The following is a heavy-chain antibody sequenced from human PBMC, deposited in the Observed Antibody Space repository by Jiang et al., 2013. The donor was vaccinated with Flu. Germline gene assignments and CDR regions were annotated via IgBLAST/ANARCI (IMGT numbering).Heavy chain of an antibody. V-gene: IGHV1-69*01. D-gene: IGHD3-22*01. CDR2: IIPIFGTA. CDR3: AQARGDSSGYPYYYYGMDV. Sequence: SGAEVKKPGSSVKVSCKASGGTFSSYAISWVRQAPGQGLEWMGGIIPIFGTANYAQKFQGRVTITADESTSTAYMELSSLRSEDTAVYYCAQARGDSSGYPYYYYGMDVWGQGTTVTVSS. J-gene: IGHJ6*02. CDR1: GGTFSSYA.